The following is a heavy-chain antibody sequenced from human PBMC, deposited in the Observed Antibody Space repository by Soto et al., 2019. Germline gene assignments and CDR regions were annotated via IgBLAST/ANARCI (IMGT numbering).Heavy chain of an antibody. D-gene: IGHD1-1*01. CDR2: IKGSLGNT. V-gene: IGHV3-23*01. J-gene: IGHJ4*02. Sequence: VPLLESGGGLVQPGGSLRLSCAASGLTFTSSAMTWVRQAPGKGLEWVSTIKGSLGNTFYAKSVKGRFTVSRDSSESAVYLEMNSLRAEDTAVYYCGQSHWNDYQLDHWGQGTLVTVSS. CDR3: GQSHWNDYQLDH. CDR1: GLTFTSSA.